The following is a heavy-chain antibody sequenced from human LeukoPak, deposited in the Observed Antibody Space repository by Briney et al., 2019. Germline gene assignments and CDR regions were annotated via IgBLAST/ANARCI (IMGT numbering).Heavy chain of an antibody. Sequence: GGSLRLSCTTSGFIFAKYAMAWVRQSPGKGLEWVSTISASGADTYYADSVRGRFTISRDNSRKALYLQLSRLRVDDTAFYYCPKPLLTPGNWGPGTLVTVSS. CDR1: GFIFAKYA. CDR3: PKPLLTPGN. CDR2: ISASGADT. J-gene: IGHJ4*02. D-gene: IGHD4-23*01. V-gene: IGHV3-23*01.